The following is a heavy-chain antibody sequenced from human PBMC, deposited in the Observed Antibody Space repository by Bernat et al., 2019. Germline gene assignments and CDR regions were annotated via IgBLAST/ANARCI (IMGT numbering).Heavy chain of an antibody. Sequence: QVQLVQSGAEVRKPGASVKVSCKASGYSFTGYYIHWVRQAPGQGLEWMGWINTRNGGTNYAQMFQGWVTMTRDTPISTAYMELDRLRSDDTAVYYCARVRYYERSGYDFDLWGQGTLVTVSS. V-gene: IGHV1-2*04. CDR2: INTRNGGT. D-gene: IGHD3-22*01. CDR3: ARVRYYERSGYDFDL. J-gene: IGHJ4*02. CDR1: GYSFTGYY.